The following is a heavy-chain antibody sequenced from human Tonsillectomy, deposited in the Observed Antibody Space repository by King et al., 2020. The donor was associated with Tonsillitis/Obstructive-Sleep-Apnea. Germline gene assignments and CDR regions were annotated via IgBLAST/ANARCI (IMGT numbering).Heavy chain of an antibody. CDR2: IDPSDSYT. Sequence: VQLVESGAEVKKPGESLRISCKGSGYSFTSYWISWVRQMPGKGLEWMGRIDPSDSYTNYSPSFQGHVTISADKSISTAYLQWSSLKASDTAMYYCARTRFSPDRDYYDSSGYLYPFDYWGQGTLVTVSS. CDR3: ARTRFSPDRDYYDSSGYLYPFDY. V-gene: IGHV5-10-1*03. CDR1: GYSFTSYW. J-gene: IGHJ4*02. D-gene: IGHD3-22*01.